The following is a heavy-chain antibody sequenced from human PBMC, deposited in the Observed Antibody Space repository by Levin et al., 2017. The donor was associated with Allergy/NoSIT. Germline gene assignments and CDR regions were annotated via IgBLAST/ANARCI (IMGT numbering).Heavy chain of an antibody. V-gene: IGHV3-30*18. Sequence: GESLKISCAASGFTFSSYGMHWVRQAPGKGLEWVAVISYDGSNKYYADSVKGRFTISRDNSKNTLYLQMNSLRAEDTAVYYCAKDYGVLNWFDPWGQGTLVTVSS. D-gene: IGHD4-17*01. CDR2: ISYDGSNK. CDR1: GFTFSSYG. J-gene: IGHJ5*02. CDR3: AKDYGVLNWFDP.